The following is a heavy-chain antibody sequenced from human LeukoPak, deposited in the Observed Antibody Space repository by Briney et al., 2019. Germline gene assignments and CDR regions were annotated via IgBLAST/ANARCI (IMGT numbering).Heavy chain of an antibody. V-gene: IGHV3-15*01. Sequence: MPGGSLRLSCAASGFTFSNAWMSWVRQAPGRGLEWVGRIKRKGDDGTIDYAAPVKGRLSISRDDSKNTLYLQMNSLKSEDTAVYYCTAGTGRSDFDYWGQGTLVTVSS. J-gene: IGHJ4*02. CDR1: GFTFSNAW. D-gene: IGHD3/OR15-3a*01. CDR2: IKRKGDDGTI. CDR3: TAGTGRSDFDY.